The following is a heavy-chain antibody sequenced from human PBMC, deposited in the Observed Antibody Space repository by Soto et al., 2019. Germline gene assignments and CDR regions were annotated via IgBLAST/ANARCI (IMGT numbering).Heavy chain of an antibody. D-gene: IGHD4-17*01. CDR1: GFTFSNAW. CDR2: IKSQTDGGTT. V-gene: IGHV3-15*01. Sequence: EVRLVESGGGLVKPGGSLRLSCAASGFTFSNAWMSWVRQAPGKGLEWVGRIKSQTDGGTTHYAAPVKARFTISRDDSRNTLYLQMISLKTDDTAMYYCTTVGYRDYGLALAVWGQGTLVTVSS. J-gene: IGHJ3*01. CDR3: TTVGYRDYGLALAV.